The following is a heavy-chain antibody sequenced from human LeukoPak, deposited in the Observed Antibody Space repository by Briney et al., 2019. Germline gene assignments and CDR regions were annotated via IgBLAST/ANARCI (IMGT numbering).Heavy chain of an antibody. D-gene: IGHD1-26*01. J-gene: IGHJ4*02. CDR3: ARKSPTSWSYGWYFDY. CDR2: IYNSGAT. Sequence: SETLSLTCTVSGGSISNYYWSWIRQPPGKGLEWIGDIYNSGATKYNPSLRSQVTIPVDTPNNHFSLNLSSVTAADTAIYCARKSPTSWSYGWYFDYWGQGALVTVSS. CDR1: GGSISNYY. V-gene: IGHV4-59*01.